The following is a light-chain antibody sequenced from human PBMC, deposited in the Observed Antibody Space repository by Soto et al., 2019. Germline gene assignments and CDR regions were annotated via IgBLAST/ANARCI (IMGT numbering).Light chain of an antibody. CDR2: GTS. V-gene: IGKV3-20*01. Sequence: EIVLTQAPGTLSLSPGERATLSCRASQSVSSSYLAWYQQKPGQAPRLLIYGTSSTATGIPDRFSGSGSGTDFPLTIRRLEPEDFAVYCCQQYGSSPPYTFGQGTTLEIK. CDR3: QQYGSSPPYT. J-gene: IGKJ2*01. CDR1: QSVSSSY.